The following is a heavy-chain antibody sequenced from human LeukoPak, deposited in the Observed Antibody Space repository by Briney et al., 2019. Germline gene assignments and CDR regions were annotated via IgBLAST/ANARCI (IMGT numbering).Heavy chain of an antibody. J-gene: IGHJ4*02. D-gene: IGHD5-18*01. CDR1: GYTFTSYD. V-gene: IGHV1-8*01. CDR3: ARVAAMVTWKYYFDY. CDR2: MNPNSGNT. Sequence: ASVKVSCKASGYTFTSYDINWVRQATGQGLEWMGWMNPNSGNTGYAQKFQGRVTMTRNTFISTAYMELSSLRSEDTAVYYCARVAAMVTWKYYFDYWGQGTLVTVSS.